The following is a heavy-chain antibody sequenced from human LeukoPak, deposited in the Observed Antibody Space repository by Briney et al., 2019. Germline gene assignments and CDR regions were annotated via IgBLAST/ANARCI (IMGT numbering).Heavy chain of an antibody. J-gene: IGHJ6*03. Sequence: SGGSLRLSCAASGFTFSSYAVSWVRQAPGKGLERVSGITASGDNTYYADSVKGRFNISRDNSKSTLYLQMNSLRAEDTAVYYCATGYQYYDYYYMDVWGKGTTVTISS. CDR2: ITASGDNT. V-gene: IGHV3-23*01. CDR1: GFTFSSYA. CDR3: ATGYQYYDYYYMDV. D-gene: IGHD6-25*01.